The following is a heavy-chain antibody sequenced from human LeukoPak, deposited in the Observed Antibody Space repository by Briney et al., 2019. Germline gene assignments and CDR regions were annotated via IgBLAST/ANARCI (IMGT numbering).Heavy chain of an antibody. CDR2: IWYDGSNK. V-gene: IGHV3-33*08. Sequence: GGSLRLSCAASGFTFSSYEMNWVRQAPGKGLERVAVIWYDGSNKYYADSVKGRFTISRDNAKNTLYLQMNSLRAEDTAVYYCARKPPGNIFEYGGQGTLVTVSS. J-gene: IGHJ4*02. CDR1: GFTFSSYE. CDR3: ARKPPGNIFEY. D-gene: IGHD1/OR15-1a*01.